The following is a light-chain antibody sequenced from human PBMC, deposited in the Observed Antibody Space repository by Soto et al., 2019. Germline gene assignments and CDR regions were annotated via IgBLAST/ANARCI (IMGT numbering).Light chain of an antibody. CDR3: CSNAVGSTYV. Sequence: QSVLTQPASVSGSPGQSITISCTGTSSDVGSHKLVSWYQQYPGNAPKLIIFEAYKRPSGVSNRFSGSKSGSTASLTISGLQAEDEADYYCCSNAVGSTYVFGTGTKVTVL. J-gene: IGLJ1*01. V-gene: IGLV2-23*01. CDR1: SSDVGSHKL. CDR2: EAY.